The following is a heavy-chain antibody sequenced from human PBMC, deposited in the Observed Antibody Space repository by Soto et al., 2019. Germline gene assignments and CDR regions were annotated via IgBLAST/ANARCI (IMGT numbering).Heavy chain of an antibody. CDR1: GFTLSDNL. CDR2: IKQDGSEK. CDR3: TSPYGGHTLNL. V-gene: IGHV3-7*01. D-gene: IGHD4-17*01. J-gene: IGHJ3*01. Sequence: GGSLRLSCAASGFTLSDNLMSWVRQSPGKGLEWVANIKQDGSEKYYVDSVEGRFTISRDNAKNSLFLQMNSLRAEDSAVYFCTSPYGGHTLNLWGQGAMVTVSS.